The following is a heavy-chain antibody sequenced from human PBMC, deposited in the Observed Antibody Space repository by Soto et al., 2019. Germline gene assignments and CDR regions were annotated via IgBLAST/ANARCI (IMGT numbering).Heavy chain of an antibody. J-gene: IGHJ4*02. Sequence: WPSVKVSCKASGGTFSSYTISWVRQAPGQGLEWMGRIIPILGIENYAQKFQDRSTITADKSTSTAYMELSSLRSEDTAVYYCATRVDTAMVRGAQFFDYWGQGTLVTVSS. V-gene: IGHV1-69*02. D-gene: IGHD5-18*01. CDR3: ATRVDTAMVRGAQFFDY. CDR2: IIPILGIE. CDR1: GGTFSSYT.